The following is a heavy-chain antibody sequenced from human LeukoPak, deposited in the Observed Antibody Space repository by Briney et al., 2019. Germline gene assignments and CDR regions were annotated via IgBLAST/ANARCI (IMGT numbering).Heavy chain of an antibody. V-gene: IGHV4-34*01. J-gene: IGHJ4*02. CDR3: ARGRLSDY. CDR1: GGSFSGYC. Sequence: KPSETLSLTCAVYGGSFSGYCWSWIRQPPGKGLEWIGEINHSGSTNYNPSLKSRVTISVDTSKNQFSLKLSSATAADTAVYYCARGRLSDYWGQGTLVTVSS. CDR2: INHSGST. D-gene: IGHD2-21*01.